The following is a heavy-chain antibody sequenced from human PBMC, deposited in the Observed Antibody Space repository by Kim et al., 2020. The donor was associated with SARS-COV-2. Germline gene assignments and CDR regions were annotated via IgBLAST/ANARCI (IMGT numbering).Heavy chain of an antibody. CDR1: GFIFTTYS. J-gene: IGHJ4*02. D-gene: IGHD3-22*01. CDR2: ISGSGSAI. V-gene: IGHV3-48*02. Sequence: GGSLRLSCAASGFIFTTYSMPWVRQAPGKGLEWVSSISGSGSAIRYADSVMGRFTISRDNAKNSLYLQINSLRDEDAAVYYCARDLKGYYSVDYWGQGTQVTVSS. CDR3: ARDLKGYYSVDY.